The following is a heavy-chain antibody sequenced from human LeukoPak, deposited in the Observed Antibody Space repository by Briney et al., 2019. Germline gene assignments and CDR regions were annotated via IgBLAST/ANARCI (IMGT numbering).Heavy chain of an antibody. V-gene: IGHV1-69*05. CDR2: IIPVFGAP. D-gene: IGHD5/OR15-5a*01. CDR1: GGTFSSYV. Sequence: RASVKVSCKASGGTFSSYVISWVRQAPGQRLEWLGEIIPVFGAPIYAQKFQGRVTITTAESTSTAYMDLRSLISEDTAVYYCAREGALTMSKVRGPPLYWGQGTLVTVSS. CDR3: AREGALTMSKVRGPPLY. J-gene: IGHJ4*02.